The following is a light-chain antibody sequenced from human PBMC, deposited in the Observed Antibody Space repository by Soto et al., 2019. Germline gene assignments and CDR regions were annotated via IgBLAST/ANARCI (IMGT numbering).Light chain of an antibody. Sequence: DIQMTQSPSSLSASVGERVTITCRASQGISTYLFWYQQRQGRAPQLLIYDASSLISGVPSRFSGSGSGTDFTLTISSLQPEDFATYYCQQSYRTPYTFGQGTKLETK. J-gene: IGKJ2*01. V-gene: IGKV1-39*01. CDR1: QGISTY. CDR3: QQSYRTPYT. CDR2: DAS.